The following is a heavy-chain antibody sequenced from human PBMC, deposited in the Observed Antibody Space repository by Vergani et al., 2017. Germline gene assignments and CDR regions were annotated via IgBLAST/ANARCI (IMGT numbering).Heavy chain of an antibody. J-gene: IGHJ4*02. D-gene: IGHD1-26*01. V-gene: IGHV3-20*04. CDR1: GSTFDEYD. CDR2: INWNGGIT. CDR3: ARARPLIVGTTPYYFDY. Sequence: EVQLVESGGGVIRPGGPLSFSCAAPGSTFDEYDMSWARQAPGKGLEWVSSINWNGGITGSADSVKGRFTISRDNAKNSLYLQMNSLRAEDTALYYCARARPLIVGTTPYYFDYWGQGALVTVSS.